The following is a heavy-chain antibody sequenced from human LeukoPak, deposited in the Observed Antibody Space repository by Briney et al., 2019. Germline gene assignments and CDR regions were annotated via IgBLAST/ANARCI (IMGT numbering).Heavy chain of an antibody. J-gene: IGHJ4*02. CDR2: ISSSSSYI. Sequence: GGSLRLSCAASGFTFSTYSMNWVRQAPGKGLEWVSSISSSSSYIYYADSVKGRFNISRDNAKNSLYLQMNSLRAEDTAVYYCARDQAQYSSGQPFDYWGQGTLVTVSS. D-gene: IGHD6-19*01. CDR3: ARDQAQYSSGQPFDY. V-gene: IGHV3-21*01. CDR1: GFTFSTYS.